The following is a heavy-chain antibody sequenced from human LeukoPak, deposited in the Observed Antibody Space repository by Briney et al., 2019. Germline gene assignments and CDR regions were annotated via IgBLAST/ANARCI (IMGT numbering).Heavy chain of an antibody. CDR3: ATPLGGSGYYFDY. J-gene: IGHJ4*02. Sequence: ASVKVSCKASGGTFSSYAISWVRQAPGQGLEWMGGIIPIFGTANYAQKFQGRVTITADESASTAYMELSSLRSEDTAVYYCATPLGGSGYYFDYWGQGTLVTVSS. D-gene: IGHD3-22*01. CDR2: IIPIFGTA. CDR1: GGTFSSYA. V-gene: IGHV1-69*13.